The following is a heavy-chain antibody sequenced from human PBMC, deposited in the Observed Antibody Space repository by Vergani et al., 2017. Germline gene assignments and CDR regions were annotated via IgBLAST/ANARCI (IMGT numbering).Heavy chain of an antibody. D-gene: IGHD2-2*02. V-gene: IGHV4-4*03. Sequence: QVQLQESGPGLVKPPGTLSLTCAVSGDSISSNNCWTWVRQPPGKGLEWIGEICHTEDTKYSPSLKSRVTVSVDEARDLFSRGLNSVTAAATAVYYCATIGYRRWGYYFDYWGQGILVTVSS. CDR2: ICHTEDT. CDR3: ATIGYRRWGYYFDY. J-gene: IGHJ4*02. CDR1: GDSISSNNC.